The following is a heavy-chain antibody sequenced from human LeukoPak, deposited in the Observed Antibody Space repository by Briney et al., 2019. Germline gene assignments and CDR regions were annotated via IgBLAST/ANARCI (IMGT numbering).Heavy chain of an antibody. CDR1: GFTFDDYA. J-gene: IGHJ3*02. CDR2: ISWNSGSI. V-gene: IGHV3-9*01. CDR3: AKDIRWELLGDAFDI. D-gene: IGHD1-26*01. Sequence: GRSLRLSCAASGFTFDDYAMHWVRQAPGKGLEWVSGISWNSGSIGYADSVKGRFTISRDNAKNSLYLQMNSLRAEDTALYYCAKDIRWELLGDAFDIWGQGTMVTVSS.